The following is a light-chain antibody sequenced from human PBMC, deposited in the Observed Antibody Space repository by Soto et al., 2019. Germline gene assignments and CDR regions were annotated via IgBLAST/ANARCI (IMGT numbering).Light chain of an antibody. V-gene: IGKV3-20*01. Sequence: EIVLTQSPGTLSLSPGERATLSCRAGQSVSSSYLAWYQQKPGQAPRLLIYGASSRATGIPDGFSGSGSGTDFTLTISRLEPEDFAVYYCQQYGSSPPYTFGQGTKLEIK. CDR2: GAS. J-gene: IGKJ2*01. CDR3: QQYGSSPPYT. CDR1: QSVSSSY.